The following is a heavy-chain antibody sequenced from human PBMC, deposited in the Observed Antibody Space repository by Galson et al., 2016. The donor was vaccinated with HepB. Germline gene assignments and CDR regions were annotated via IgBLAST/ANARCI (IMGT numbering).Heavy chain of an antibody. D-gene: IGHD2-21*02. J-gene: IGHJ4*02. CDR2: IYQSGST. Sequence: ETVSLTCAVSTYSISTNYYWGWVRQPPGKGLEWIGSIYQSGSTYYNPSLKSRVTMSVDTSKIQFSLKLTSVTAADTAVYYCAIGDFLGIPCYDYWGQGTLVIVSS. CDR3: AIGDFLGIPCYDY. V-gene: IGHV4-38-2*01. CDR1: TYSISTNYY.